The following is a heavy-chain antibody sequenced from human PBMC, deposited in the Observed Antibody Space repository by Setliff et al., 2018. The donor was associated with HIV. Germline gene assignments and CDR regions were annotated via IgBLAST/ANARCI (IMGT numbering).Heavy chain of an antibody. CDR2: IYGTGFGA. V-gene: IGHV5-51*01. CDR3: ARHGEAGDYMDV. D-gene: IGHD6-13*01. CDR1: GYSFRRFW. Sequence: PGESLKISCKGSGYSFRRFWIGWVRQMPGKGLEWMGVIYGTGFGARYSPSFEGQVTISADSSIATAYLQWSSLKASDTAIYYCARHGEAGDYMDVWGQGTTVTVSS. J-gene: IGHJ6*03.